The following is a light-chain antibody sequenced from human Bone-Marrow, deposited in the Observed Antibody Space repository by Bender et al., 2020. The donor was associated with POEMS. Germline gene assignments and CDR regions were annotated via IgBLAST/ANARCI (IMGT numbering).Light chain of an antibody. Sequence: QSVLTQPPSASGTPGQRVTISCSGGSSNIGAHAVNWYQHLPGTAPKLLIYSSHRRPSEVPDRFSGSKSGITASLSISGLQPEDDGDYYCCSYTGSSTYEVFGTGTKVTVL. J-gene: IGLJ1*01. CDR3: CSYTGSSTYEV. CDR1: SSNIGAHA. V-gene: IGLV1-44*01. CDR2: SSH.